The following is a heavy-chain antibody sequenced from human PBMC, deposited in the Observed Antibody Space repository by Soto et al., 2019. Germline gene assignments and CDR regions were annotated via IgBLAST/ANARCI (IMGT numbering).Heavy chain of an antibody. D-gene: IGHD1-1*01. V-gene: IGHV3-30*03. CDR3: ARAVVWPNENWFDP. Sequence: GGSLRLSCAASGFTFSSYGMHWVRQAPGKGLEWVAVISYDGSNKYYADSVKGRFTISRDNSKNTLYLQMNSLRAEDTAVYYCARAVVWPNENWFDPWGQGTLVTVSS. CDR1: GFTFSSYG. CDR2: ISYDGSNK. J-gene: IGHJ5*02.